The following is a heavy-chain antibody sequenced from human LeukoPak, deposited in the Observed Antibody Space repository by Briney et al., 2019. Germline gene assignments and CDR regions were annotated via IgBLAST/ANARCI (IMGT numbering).Heavy chain of an antibody. Sequence: GGSLRLSCAASGFTFSSYSMNWVRQAPGKGLEWVSSISSSSSYIYYADSVKGRFTISRNNPKNSLYLQMNSLRAEDTAVYYCARDMGSYSRNWFDPWGQGTLVTVSS. CDR2: ISSSSSYI. D-gene: IGHD1-26*01. CDR3: ARDMGSYSRNWFDP. CDR1: GFTFSSYS. J-gene: IGHJ5*02. V-gene: IGHV3-21*01.